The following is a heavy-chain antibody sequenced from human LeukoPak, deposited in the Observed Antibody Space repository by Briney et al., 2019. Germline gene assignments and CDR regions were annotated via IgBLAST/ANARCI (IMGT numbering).Heavy chain of an antibody. V-gene: IGHV1-2*03. J-gene: IGHJ4*02. Sequence: LGASVKVSCKASGYTFTGYYMHWVRQAPGQGLEWMGWINPNSGGTNYAQKFQGRVTMTRDTSISTAYMELSRLRSDDTAVYYCAREYYYGSGSATSGLDYWGQGTLVTVPS. CDR1: GYTFTGYY. CDR2: INPNSGGT. D-gene: IGHD3-10*01. CDR3: AREYYYGSGSATSGLDY.